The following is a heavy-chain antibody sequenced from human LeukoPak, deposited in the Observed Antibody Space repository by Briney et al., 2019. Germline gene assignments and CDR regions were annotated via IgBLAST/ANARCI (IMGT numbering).Heavy chain of an antibody. D-gene: IGHD2-21*01. CDR3: ARRVAVAPLWYFDV. J-gene: IGHJ2*01. CDR2: VYYPGST. Sequence: SETLSLTCTGSAGSFSTYYWSWIRQPPGEGLEWIGYVYYPGSTNYNPSLKSRVTISLDTSKNQFSLKLSSVTAADTAVYYCARRVAVAPLWYFDVWGRGTLVTVSS. V-gene: IGHV4-59*08. CDR1: AGSFSTYY.